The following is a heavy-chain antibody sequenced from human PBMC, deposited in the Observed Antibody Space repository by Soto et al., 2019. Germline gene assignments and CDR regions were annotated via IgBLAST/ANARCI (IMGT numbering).Heavy chain of an antibody. CDR3: ARYGSGSYRYGSSVGAVDY. V-gene: IGHV1-18*01. D-gene: IGHD3-10*01. J-gene: IGHJ4*02. CDR2: ISAYNGNT. Sequence: ASVKVSCKASGYTFTSYGISWVRQAPGQGLEWMGWISAYNGNTNYAQKLQGRVTMTTDTSTSTAYMELRSLRSDDTAVYYCARYGSGSYRYGSSVGAVDYWGQGTLVTVSS. CDR1: GYTFTSYG.